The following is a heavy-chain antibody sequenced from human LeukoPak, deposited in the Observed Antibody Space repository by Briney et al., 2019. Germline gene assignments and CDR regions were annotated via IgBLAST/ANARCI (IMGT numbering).Heavy chain of an antibody. CDR2: IYDGGTT. J-gene: IGHJ5*02. D-gene: IGHD3-10*01. Sequence: MPSETLSLTCTVSGDSIGSYYWTWLRQPPGKGLEWIGYIYDGGTTNYNPSLESRVTISVDTSNNHFSLNLRSVTAADTAVYYCARGHDYYYSGRQSWFDPWGQGTLVTVSS. CDR1: GDSIGSYY. V-gene: IGHV4-59*01. CDR3: ARGHDYYYSGRQSWFDP.